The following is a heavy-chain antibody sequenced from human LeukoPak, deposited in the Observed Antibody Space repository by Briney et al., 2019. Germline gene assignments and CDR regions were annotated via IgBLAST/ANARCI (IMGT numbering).Heavy chain of an antibody. CDR2: INHSGST. CDR3: ARRSGTLAYYFDY. V-gene: IGHV4-34*01. D-gene: IGHD1-1*01. J-gene: IGHJ4*02. CDR1: GGSFSGYY. Sequence: PSETLSLTCAVYGGSFSGYYWSWIRQPPGKGLEWIGEINHSGSTNYNPSLKSRVTISVDTSKNQFSLKLSSVTAADTAVYYCARRSGTLAYYFDYWGQGTLVTVSS.